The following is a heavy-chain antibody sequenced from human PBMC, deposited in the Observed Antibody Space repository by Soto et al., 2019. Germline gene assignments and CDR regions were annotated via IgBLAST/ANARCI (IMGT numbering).Heavy chain of an antibody. J-gene: IGHJ2*01. Sequence: ASVKVSCKASGYTFTSYDINWVRQATGQGLEWMGWMNPNSGNTGYAQKFQGRVTMTRNTSISTAYMELSSLRAEDTAVYYCARGRPSGSYWDWYFDLWGRGTLVTV. CDR1: GYTFTSYD. CDR3: ARGRPSGSYWDWYFDL. CDR2: MNPNSGNT. V-gene: IGHV1-8*01. D-gene: IGHD1-26*01.